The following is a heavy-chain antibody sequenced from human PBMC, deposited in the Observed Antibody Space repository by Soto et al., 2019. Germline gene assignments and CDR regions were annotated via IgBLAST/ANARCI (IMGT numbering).Heavy chain of an antibody. V-gene: IGHV1-69*02. Sequence: ASVKVSCKASGGTFSSYTISWVRQAPGQGLEWMGRIIPILGIANYAQKFQGRVTITADKSTSTAYMELSSLRAEDTALYYCANNLRGYRGYGGFDHWGQGTLVTVSS. CDR2: IIPILGIA. J-gene: IGHJ4*02. CDR3: ANNLRGYRGYGGFDH. CDR1: GGTFSSYT. D-gene: IGHD5-12*01.